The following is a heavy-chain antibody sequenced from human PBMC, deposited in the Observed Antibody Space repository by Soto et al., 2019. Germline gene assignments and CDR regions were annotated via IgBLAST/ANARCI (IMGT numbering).Heavy chain of an antibody. V-gene: IGHV1-46*01. CDR2: INPSGGST. CDR3: ARGHCGGDCYPVFYYYGMDV. Sequence: ASVKVSCKASGYTFTSYYMHWVRQAPGHGLEWMGIINPSGGSTSYAQKFQGRVTMTRDTSTSTVYMELSSLRSEDTAVYYCARGHCGGDCYPVFYYYGMDVCGQGTTVTVSS. D-gene: IGHD2-21*02. J-gene: IGHJ6*02. CDR1: GYTFTSYY.